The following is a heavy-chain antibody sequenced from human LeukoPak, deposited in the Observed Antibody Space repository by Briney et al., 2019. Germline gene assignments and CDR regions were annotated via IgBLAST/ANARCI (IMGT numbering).Heavy chain of an antibody. CDR1: GGSLSSYY. CDR2: IYYSGST. J-gene: IGHJ5*02. Sequence: SETLSLTCTVSGGSLSSYYWSWIRQPPGQGLEWIGYIYYSGSTNYNSSLKSRVTISVGTSKNQFSLKLSSVTAADAAVYYCARGTITPVTESWGPGNLVTVSS. CDR3: ARGTITPVTES. D-gene: IGHD4-17*01. V-gene: IGHV4-59*12.